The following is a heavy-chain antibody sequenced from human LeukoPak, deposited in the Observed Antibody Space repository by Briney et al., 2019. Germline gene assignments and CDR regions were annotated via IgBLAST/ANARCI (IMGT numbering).Heavy chain of an antibody. J-gene: IGHJ3*02. CDR3: ARDLRIVPYVADAFDI. CDR1: GGSISDYY. D-gene: IGHD1-26*01. CDR2: MSTTGTT. Sequence: SETLSLTCTVSGGSISDYYWTWIRQPPGKGLEWIGRMSTTGTTDYNPSLKSRVTLSVDTSKNQFSLKLSSVTAADTAVYYCARDLRIVPYVADAFDIWGQGTMVTVSS. V-gene: IGHV4-4*07.